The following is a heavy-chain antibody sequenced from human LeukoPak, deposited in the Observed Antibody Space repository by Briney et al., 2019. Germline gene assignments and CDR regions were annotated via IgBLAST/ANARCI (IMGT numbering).Heavy chain of an antibody. CDR1: GFGVSGNA. CDR2: LGSDGRT. D-gene: IGHD4-23*01. CDR3: AKDILGWSFDT. J-gene: IGHJ4*02. V-gene: IGHV3-23*01. Sequence: SGGSLRLSCEASGFGVSGNAMAWVRQAPGKGLEWVSGLGSDGRTHYADSVKGRFTISRDHSKNTVYLQMNSLRDTALYYCAKDILGWSFDTWGQGTLVTVSS.